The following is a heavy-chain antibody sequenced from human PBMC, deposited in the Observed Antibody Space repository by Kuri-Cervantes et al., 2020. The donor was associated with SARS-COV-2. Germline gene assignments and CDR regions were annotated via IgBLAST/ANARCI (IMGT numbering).Heavy chain of an antibody. D-gene: IGHD4-17*01. Sequence: GESLKISCAASGFTFSSYAMSWVRQAPGKGLEWVSAISGSGGSTYYADSVKGRFTISRDNSKNTLYLQMNSLRAEDTAVYYCARDFYGDYVWYFDLWGRGTLVTVSS. CDR2: ISGSGGST. J-gene: IGHJ2*01. CDR3: ARDFYGDYVWYFDL. V-gene: IGHV3-23*01. CDR1: GFTFSSYA.